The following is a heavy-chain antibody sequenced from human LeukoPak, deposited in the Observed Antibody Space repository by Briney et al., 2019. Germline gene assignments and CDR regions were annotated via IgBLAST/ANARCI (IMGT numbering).Heavy chain of an antibody. Sequence: SETLSLTCKVSGGSIGSSGFYWGWFRQPPGKGLEWIGSIYYPGTTHYNPSLESRVTISVDTSKWQVFLTLRSVTATDTAVYYCGRHVSSGWDYFNGLDVWGQGNAVTASS. D-gene: IGHD6-19*01. CDR3: GRHVSSGWDYFNGLDV. J-gene: IGHJ6*02. CDR2: IYYPGTT. V-gene: IGHV4-39*01. CDR1: GGSIGSSGFY.